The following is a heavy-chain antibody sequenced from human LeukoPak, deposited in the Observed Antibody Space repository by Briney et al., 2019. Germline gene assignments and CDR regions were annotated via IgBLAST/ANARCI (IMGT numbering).Heavy chain of an antibody. CDR2: ISSSSSYI. J-gene: IGHJ4*02. V-gene: IGHV3-21*01. D-gene: IGHD2/OR15-2a*01. Sequence: GGSLRLSCAASGFTFSSYSVNWVRQAPGKGLEWVSSISSSSSYIYYADSVKGRFTISRDKAKNSLYLQMNSLRAEDTAVYYCARVHSMPWTDYWGQGTLSPSPQ. CDR3: ARVHSMPWTDY. CDR1: GFTFSSYS.